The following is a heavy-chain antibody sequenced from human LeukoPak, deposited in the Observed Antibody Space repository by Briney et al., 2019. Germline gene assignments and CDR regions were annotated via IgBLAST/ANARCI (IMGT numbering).Heavy chain of an antibody. CDR3: VTDWGDS. D-gene: IGHD3-16*01. V-gene: IGHV3-7*04. CDR1: GFSISTYW. CDR2: IKQDGSET. J-gene: IGHJ4*02. Sequence: RGSLRLSCVASGFSISTYWMSWARQVPGKGLEWVGVIKQDGSETYYVDSVKGRFTISRDNAKNSLYLQMNSLRAEDTSLYYCVTDWGDSWGQGTLVTVSS.